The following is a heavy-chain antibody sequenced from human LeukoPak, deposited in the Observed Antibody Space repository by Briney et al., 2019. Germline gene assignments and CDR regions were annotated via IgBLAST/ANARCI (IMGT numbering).Heavy chain of an antibody. J-gene: IGHJ6*04. CDR1: GGSVSSGSYY. CDR3: ARDYYGSGSFYYYYVMDV. CDR2: IYYSGST. Sequence: SETLSLTCTVSGGSVSSGSYYWSWIRQPPGKGLEWIGYIYYSGSTNYNPSLKSRVTISVDTSKNQFSLKLSSVTAADTAVYYCARDYYGSGSFYYYYVMDVWGKGNTVTVSS. D-gene: IGHD3-10*01. V-gene: IGHV4-61*01.